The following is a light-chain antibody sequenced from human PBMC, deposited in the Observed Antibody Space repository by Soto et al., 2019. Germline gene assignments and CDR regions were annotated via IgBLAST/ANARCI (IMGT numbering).Light chain of an antibody. Sequence: ESVLTQSPGTLSLSPGERATLSCRASQSVSSSYLAWYQQKPGHAPRLLIYGASSRATGIPDRFSGSGSGTAFSLTISRLEPEDFAGYYCQHYGSLVLTFGGGTKVEIK. CDR1: QSVSSSY. CDR3: QHYGSLVLT. CDR2: GAS. V-gene: IGKV3-20*01. J-gene: IGKJ4*01.